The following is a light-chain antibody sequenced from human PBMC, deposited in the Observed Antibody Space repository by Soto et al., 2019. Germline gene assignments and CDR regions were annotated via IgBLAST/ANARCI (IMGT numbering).Light chain of an antibody. V-gene: IGKV4-1*01. CDR3: QQYYSTPS. CDR2: WAS. Sequence: DIVMTQSPDSLAVSLGERATINCKSSQSVLYSSNNKNYLAWYQQKPGQPPKLLIYWASPRESGVPDRFSGSGSGTDSTLTISSLQAEDVAVYYCQQYYSTPSFGPGTKVDIK. CDR1: QSVLYSSNNKNY. J-gene: IGKJ3*01.